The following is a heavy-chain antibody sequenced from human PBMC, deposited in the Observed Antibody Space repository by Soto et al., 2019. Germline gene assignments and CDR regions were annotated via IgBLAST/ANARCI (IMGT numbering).Heavy chain of an antibody. CDR2: IYYSGST. Sequence: SETLSLTCTVSGGSISSGGYYWSWIRQHPGKGLEWIGYIYYSGSTYYNPSLKSRVTISVDTSKNQFSLKLSSVTAADTAVYYCARSSTSANYLAYWGQGTLVTVSS. D-gene: IGHD2-2*01. CDR1: GGSISSGGYY. V-gene: IGHV4-31*03. CDR3: ARSSTSANYLAY. J-gene: IGHJ4*02.